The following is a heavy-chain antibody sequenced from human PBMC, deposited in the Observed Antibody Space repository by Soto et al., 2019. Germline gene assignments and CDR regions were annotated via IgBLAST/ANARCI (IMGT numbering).Heavy chain of an antibody. CDR3: ATGNAWRILLAY. D-gene: IGHD2-15*01. J-gene: IGHJ4*02. Sequence: LSLTCTVSGGSVGGGGYYWSWIRQHPETGLEWIGHVYYSGSTYYNPSLKSRVSISLDTSNNQFSLWLTSVTAADTAVYYCATGNAWRILLAYWGQGALVTVSS. CDR2: VYYSGST. CDR1: GGSVGGGGYY. V-gene: IGHV4-31*03.